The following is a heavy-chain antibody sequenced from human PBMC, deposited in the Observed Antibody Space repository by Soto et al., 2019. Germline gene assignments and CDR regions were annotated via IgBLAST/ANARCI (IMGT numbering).Heavy chain of an antibody. CDR2: ISYDGSNK. V-gene: IGHV3-30*18. D-gene: IGHD2-2*01. CDR3: AKGGYQLLNYFDY. CDR1: GFTFSSYG. Sequence: LRLSCAASGFTFSSYGMHWVRQAPGKGLEWVAVISYDGSNKYYADSVKGRFTISRDNSKNTLYLQMNSLRAEDTAVYYCAKGGYQLLNYFDYWGQGTLVTVSS. J-gene: IGHJ4*02.